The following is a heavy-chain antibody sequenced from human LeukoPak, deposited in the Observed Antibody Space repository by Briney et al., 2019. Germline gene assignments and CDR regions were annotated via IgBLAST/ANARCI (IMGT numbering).Heavy chain of an antibody. J-gene: IGHJ4*02. D-gene: IGHD6-19*01. V-gene: IGHV4-31*03. Sequence: SETLSLTCTVSGGPMSRGGYYWSWIRQLPGKGLEWIGYIYYSGNTYYNPSLKSRVTISVDTSKNQFSLKLSSVTAADTAVYYCAKSIAVAGTFDYWGQGTLVTVSS. CDR1: GGPMSRGGYY. CDR3: AKSIAVAGTFDY. CDR2: IYYSGNT.